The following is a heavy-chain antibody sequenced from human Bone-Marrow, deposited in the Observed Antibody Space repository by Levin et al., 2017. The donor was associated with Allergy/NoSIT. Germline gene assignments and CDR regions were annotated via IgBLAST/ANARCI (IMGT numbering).Heavy chain of an antibody. V-gene: IGHV1-3*01. J-gene: IGHJ2*01. CDR2: INAANGHT. CDR1: GYSFIDYV. Sequence: GESLKISCEASGYSFIDYVLHWVRQAPGQSLEWMGWINAANGHTEYSQNFQGRVSITRDTSANTVFMELASLTSEDTAVYYCAKDPGGPGNWCFDLWGRGTLVTVSS. CDR3: AKDPGGPGNWCFDL. D-gene: IGHD3-10*01.